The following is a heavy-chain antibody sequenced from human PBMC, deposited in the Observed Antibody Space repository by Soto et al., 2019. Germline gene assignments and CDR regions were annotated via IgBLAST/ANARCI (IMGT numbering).Heavy chain of an antibody. CDR3: AGDEGNGTSGYGWLDY. CDR1: GYTFTSYG. J-gene: IGHJ4*02. D-gene: IGHD2-2*01. CDR2: ISAYNGNT. V-gene: IGHV1-18*01. Sequence: QAQLVQSGAEVKKPGASVKVSCKAPGYTFTSYGIIWVRQAPGQGLEWMGWISAYNGNTNYAQKLPGRVTMTTNTTTSTAHIELRSLSSGATAVQDCAGDEGNGTSGYGWLDYWGQGTLVTVSS.